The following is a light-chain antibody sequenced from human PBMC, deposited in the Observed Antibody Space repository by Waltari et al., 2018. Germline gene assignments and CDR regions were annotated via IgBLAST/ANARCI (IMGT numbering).Light chain of an antibody. CDR3: MQGLHFPWM. CDR2: EVS. Sequence: DVVMTQDPLSLAVTPGESASISCRSGQSLLLDGVGKTFLYWYLQKPGQSPQLLLYEVSKRASGDPDRFSGSGSGTDFTLKISRVEAEDVGLYYCMQGLHFPWMFGQGTTVEIK. CDR1: QSLLLDGVGKTF. V-gene: IGKV2-40*01. J-gene: IGKJ1*01.